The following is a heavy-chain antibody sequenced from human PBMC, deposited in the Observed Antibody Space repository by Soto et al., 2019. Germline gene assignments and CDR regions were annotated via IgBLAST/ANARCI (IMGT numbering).Heavy chain of an antibody. CDR1: GFTFTSYY. CDR2: INEDGSER. V-gene: IGHV3-7*01. D-gene: IGHD1-26*01. Sequence: GGSLRLSCAASGFTFTSYYMSWVRQAQGKGLEWVANINEDGSERYYVDSVKGRFTVSRDNAKNSLYLQMNSLRAEDTAIYYCAKWGGGGSDYWDQGTLVTVSS. CDR3: AKWGGGGSDY. J-gene: IGHJ4*02.